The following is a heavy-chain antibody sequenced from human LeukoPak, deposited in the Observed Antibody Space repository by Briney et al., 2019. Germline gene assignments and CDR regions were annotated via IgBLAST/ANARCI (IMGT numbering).Heavy chain of an antibody. D-gene: IGHD3-22*01. CDR3: ARGRNGNYYYDSSGYSY. Sequence: PSETLSLTCAVYGGSFSGHYWSWIRQPPGKGLEWIGEINHSGSTNYNPSLKSRVTISVDTSKNQFSLKLSSVTAADTAVYYCARGRNGNYYYDSSGYSYWGQGTLVTVSS. J-gene: IGHJ4*02. V-gene: IGHV4-34*01. CDR1: GGSFSGHY. CDR2: INHSGST.